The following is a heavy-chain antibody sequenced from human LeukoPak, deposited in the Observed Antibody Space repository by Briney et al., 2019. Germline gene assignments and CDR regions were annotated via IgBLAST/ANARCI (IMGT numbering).Heavy chain of an antibody. CDR1: GYTFTSYG. D-gene: IGHD3-9*01. V-gene: IGHV1-18*01. Sequence: ASVKVSCKASGYTFTSYGISWVRQAPGQGLEWMGWISAYNGNTNYAQELQGRVTMTTDTSTSTAYMELRSLRSDDTAVYYCAREGRYFDWLLVDYWGQGTLVTVSS. J-gene: IGHJ4*02. CDR3: AREGRYFDWLLVDY. CDR2: ISAYNGNT.